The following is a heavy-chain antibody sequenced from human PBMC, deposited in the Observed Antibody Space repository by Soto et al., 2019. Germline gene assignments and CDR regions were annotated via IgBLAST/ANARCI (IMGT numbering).Heavy chain of an antibody. Sequence: GGSLRLSCAASRFTFSSYSMNWVRQAPGKGLEWVSSISSSSSYIYYADSVKGRFTISRDNAKNSLYLQMNSLRAEDTAVYYCARDRKGYSGIYGLWGQGTLVTVSS. CDR3: ARDRKGYSGIYGL. D-gene: IGHD1-26*01. J-gene: IGHJ4*02. V-gene: IGHV3-21*01. CDR1: RFTFSSYS. CDR2: ISSSSSYI.